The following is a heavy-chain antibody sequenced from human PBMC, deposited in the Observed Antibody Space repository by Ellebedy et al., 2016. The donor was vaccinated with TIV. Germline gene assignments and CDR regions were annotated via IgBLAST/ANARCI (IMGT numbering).Heavy chain of an antibody. V-gene: IGHV1-18*01. J-gene: IGHJ4*02. CDR2: ISAYNGNT. CDR1: GYTFTSYG. Sequence: AASVKVSCKASGYTFTSYGISWVRQTPGQGLEWMGWISAYNGNTNYAQKLQGRVTMTTDTSTSTAYMELRSLRSDDTAVYYCASSGVPADPSSFDYWGQGTLVTVSS. D-gene: IGHD2-2*01. CDR3: ASSGVPADPSSFDY.